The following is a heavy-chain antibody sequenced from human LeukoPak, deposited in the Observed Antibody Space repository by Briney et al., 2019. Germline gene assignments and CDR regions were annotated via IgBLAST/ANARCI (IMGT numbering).Heavy chain of an antibody. CDR2: ISSSGSTI. Sequence: EPGGSLRLSCAASGFTFSSYEMNWVRQAPGKGLEWVSYISSSGSTIYYADSVKGRFTISRDNAKNSLYLQMNSLRAEDTAVYYCAREKVVIRTKLSYYYYYGMDVWGQGTTVTVSS. V-gene: IGHV3-48*03. CDR1: GFTFSSYE. D-gene: IGHD2-21*01. CDR3: AREKVVIRTKLSYYYYYGMDV. J-gene: IGHJ6*02.